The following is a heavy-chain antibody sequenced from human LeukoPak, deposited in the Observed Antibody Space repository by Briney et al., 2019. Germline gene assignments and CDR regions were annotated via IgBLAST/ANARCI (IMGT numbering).Heavy chain of an antibody. V-gene: IGHV3-11*01. CDR2: ISSSGSTI. Sequence: GGSLRLSCAASGFNFGIHYMSWIRQAPGKGLEWVSYISSSGSTIHYADSVKGRFAISRDNAKNSLYLQLNSLRAEDTAVYYCASGSGSRDYWGQGTLVTVSS. CDR3: ASGSGSRDY. D-gene: IGHD1-26*01. J-gene: IGHJ4*02. CDR1: GFNFGIHY.